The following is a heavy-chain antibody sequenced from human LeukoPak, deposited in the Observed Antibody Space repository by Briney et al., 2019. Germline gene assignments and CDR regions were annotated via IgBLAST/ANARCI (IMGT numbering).Heavy chain of an antibody. CDR2: INWNSGSR. CDR3: ARGIDSGYDYFDY. D-gene: IGHD5-12*01. J-gene: IGHJ4*02. CDR1: GFTFSSYS. V-gene: IGHV3-20*04. Sequence: GGSLRLSCAASGFTFSSYSMNWVRQAPGKGLEWVSGINWNSGSRGYGDSVKGRFTISRDNAKNSLYLRMNSLRAEDTALYYCARGIDSGYDYFDYWGQGTLVTVSS.